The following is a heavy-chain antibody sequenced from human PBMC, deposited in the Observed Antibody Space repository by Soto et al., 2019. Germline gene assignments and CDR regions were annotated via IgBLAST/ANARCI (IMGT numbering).Heavy chain of an antibody. D-gene: IGHD3-3*01. CDR1: GYTFTSYD. V-gene: IGHV1-8*01. J-gene: IGHJ5*02. CDR3: AVGRYDFWSGFGNWFDP. CDR2: MNPNSGNT. Sequence: GASVKVSCKASGYTFTSYDINWVRQATGQGLEWMGWMNPNSGNTGYAQKFQGRVTMTRNTSISTAYMELSSLRSEDTAVYYCAVGRYDFWSGFGNWFDPWGQGTLVTVSS.